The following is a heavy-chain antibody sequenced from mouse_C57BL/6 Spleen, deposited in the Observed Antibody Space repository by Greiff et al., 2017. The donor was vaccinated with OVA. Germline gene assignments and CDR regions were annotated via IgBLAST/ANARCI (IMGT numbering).Heavy chain of an antibody. Sequence: QVQLKQPGAELVKPGASVKLSCKASGYTFTSYWMHWVKQRPGRGLEWIGRIDPNSGGTKYNEKFKSKATLTVDKPSSTAYMQLSSLTSEDSAVYYCARSQLGRGEGDFDYWGQGTTLTVSS. D-gene: IGHD4-1*02. CDR1: GYTFTSYW. CDR3: ARSQLGRGEGDFDY. V-gene: IGHV1-72*01. J-gene: IGHJ2*01. CDR2: IDPNSGGT.